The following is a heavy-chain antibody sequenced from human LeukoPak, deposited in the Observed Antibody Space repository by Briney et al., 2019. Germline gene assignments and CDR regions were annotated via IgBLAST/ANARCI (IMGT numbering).Heavy chain of an antibody. D-gene: IGHD3-10*01. CDR1: GFTFSSNA. Sequence: TGGSLRLSCAASGFTFSSNAMSWVRQAPGKGLEWVSTISGSGSPTFYADSVKGRFTISRDNSKNTLFLQMNSLRAEDTAIYYCAKDLQRSWFVEFDYWGQGTLVTVSS. CDR2: ISGSGSPT. V-gene: IGHV3-23*01. J-gene: IGHJ4*02. CDR3: AKDLQRSWFVEFDY.